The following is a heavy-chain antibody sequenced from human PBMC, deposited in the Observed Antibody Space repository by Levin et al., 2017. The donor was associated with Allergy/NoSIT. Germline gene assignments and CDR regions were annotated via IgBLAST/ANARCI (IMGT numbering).Heavy chain of an antibody. CDR2: IGTAGDT. D-gene: IGHD1-14*01. CDR1: GFTFSSYD. V-gene: IGHV3-13*01. CDR3: ARGNLHWYFDL. Sequence: GESLKISCAASGFTFSSYDMHWVRQATGKGLEWVSAIGTAGDTYYPGSVKGRFTISRENAKNSLYLQMNSLRAGDTAVYYCARGNLHWYFDLWGRGTLVTVSS. J-gene: IGHJ2*01.